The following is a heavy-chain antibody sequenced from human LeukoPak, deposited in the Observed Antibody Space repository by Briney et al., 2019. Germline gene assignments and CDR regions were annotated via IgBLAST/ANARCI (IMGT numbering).Heavy chain of an antibody. J-gene: IGHJ4*02. CDR2: INHSGST. CDR1: GGSFSGYC. CDR3: ASGQYGSGSYYTP. V-gene: IGHV4-34*01. D-gene: IGHD3-10*01. Sequence: PSETLSLTCAVYGGSFSGYCWSWIRQPPGKGLEWIGEINHSGSTNYNPSLKSRVTISVDTSKNQFSLKLSSVTAADTAVYYCASGQYGSGSYYTPWGQGTLVTVSS.